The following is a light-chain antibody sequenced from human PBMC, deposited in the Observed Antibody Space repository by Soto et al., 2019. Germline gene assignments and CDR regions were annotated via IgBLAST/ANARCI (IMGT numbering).Light chain of an antibody. V-gene: IGKV1-27*01. J-gene: IGKJ4*01. CDR2: ATS. CDR3: QNYNSAPLT. CDR1: QDISNS. Sequence: DIQMTQSPSSLSASVGDRVTITCRASQDISNSLAWYQQKPGKVPTVLIYATSILQSGVPARFSGSGSGTDFTLTISSLQPEDVATYYCQNYNSAPLTFVGGTKVEI.